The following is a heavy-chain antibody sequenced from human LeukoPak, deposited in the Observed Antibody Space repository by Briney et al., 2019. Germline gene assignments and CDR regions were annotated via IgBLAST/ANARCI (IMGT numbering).Heavy chain of an antibody. CDR2: INPSGGST. D-gene: IGHD2-15*01. CDR1: GYTFTIYY. Sequence: GASVKVSCKASGYTFTIYYMHWVRQAPGQGLEWMGIINPSGGSTSYAQKFQGRVTMASDTSTSTVYMELSSLRSDDTAVYYCARKMTGYSYYFDYWGQGTLVTVAS. J-gene: IGHJ4*02. V-gene: IGHV1-46*01. CDR3: ARKMTGYSYYFDY.